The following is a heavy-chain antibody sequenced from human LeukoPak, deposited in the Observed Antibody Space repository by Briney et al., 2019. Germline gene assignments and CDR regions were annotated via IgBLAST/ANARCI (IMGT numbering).Heavy chain of an antibody. J-gene: IGHJ3*02. CDR1: GYTFISYG. Sequence: ASVKVSCKASGYTFISYGITWVRQAPGQGLEWVGWISAYNGNTDYAQKLQDRVTMTTDTSTYTAYMDLRTLRSDDTAVYYCARVPAYSYGTTATFGIWGQGTMVTVSS. CDR3: ARVPAYSYGTTATFGI. V-gene: IGHV1-18*01. CDR2: ISAYNGNT. D-gene: IGHD1-14*01.